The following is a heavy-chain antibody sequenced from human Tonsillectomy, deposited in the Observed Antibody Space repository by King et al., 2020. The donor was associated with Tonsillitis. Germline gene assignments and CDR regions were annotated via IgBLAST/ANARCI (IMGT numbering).Heavy chain of an antibody. D-gene: IGHD4-17*01. Sequence: VQLVESGGGLVQPGGSLRLSCAASGFTFSSYAMHWVRQAPGKGLEWVSTISGSGGSTYYADSVKGRFTISRDNSKNTVYLQMNSLRAEDTALYFCAKDGNGDYGWEAFDIWGQGTMVTVSS. V-gene: IGHV3-23*04. CDR1: GFTFSSYA. CDR3: AKDGNGDYGWEAFDI. J-gene: IGHJ3*02. CDR2: ISGSGGST.